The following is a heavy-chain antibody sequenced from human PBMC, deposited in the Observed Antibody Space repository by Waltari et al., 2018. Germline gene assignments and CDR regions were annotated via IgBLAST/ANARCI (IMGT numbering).Heavy chain of an antibody. Sequence: EVQLVESGGGLVQPGGSLRLPCAASGFTFSSYAMHWVRQAPGKGLEYVSAISSNGGSTYYANSVKGRFTISRDNSKNTLYLQMGSLRAEDMAVYYCARGGYELWGQGTLVTVSS. V-gene: IGHV3-64*01. J-gene: IGHJ5*02. CDR2: ISSNGGST. CDR1: GFTFSSYA. CDR3: ARGGYEL.